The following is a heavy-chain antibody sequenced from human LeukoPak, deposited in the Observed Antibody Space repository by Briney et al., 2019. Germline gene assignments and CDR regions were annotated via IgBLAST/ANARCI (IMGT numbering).Heavy chain of an antibody. Sequence: SQTLSLTCTVSGGSISSGSYYWSWIRQPAGKGLEWIGRIYTSGSTNYNPSLKSRVTISVDTSKNQFSLKLSSVTAADTAVYYCARMYSSSWSLDYWGLGTLVTVSS. D-gene: IGHD6-13*01. CDR1: GGSISSGSYY. J-gene: IGHJ4*02. V-gene: IGHV4-61*02. CDR3: ARMYSSSWSLDY. CDR2: IYTSGST.